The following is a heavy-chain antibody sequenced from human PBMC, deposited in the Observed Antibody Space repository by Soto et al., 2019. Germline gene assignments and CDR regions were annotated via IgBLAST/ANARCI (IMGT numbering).Heavy chain of an antibody. J-gene: IGHJ6*02. Sequence: QMQLVQSGAEVKKPGASVKVSCKASGHTFTSYDINWVRQATGQGLEWMGWMNPNSGNTGYAQKSQGSVTITRNTSIGTAHLELSSVRSEDTAVYYCARRGYGMDVWGQGTTVTFSS. CDR1: GHTFTSYD. CDR3: ARRGYGMDV. V-gene: IGHV1-8*01. CDR2: MNPNSGNT.